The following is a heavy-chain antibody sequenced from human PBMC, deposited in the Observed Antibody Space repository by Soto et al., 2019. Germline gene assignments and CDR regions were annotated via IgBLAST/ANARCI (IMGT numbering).Heavy chain of an antibody. CDR2: IYPGDSDV. Sequence: EVQLVQSGAEVKKPGESLKISCKGSGYSFTSYWIACVRQMHGQGLEWMGIIYPGDSDVTYSPSFQGQVTISADKSINTAYLQWSSLKASDTAMYYCARQWGSYTYLDYWGQGTLVTVSS. D-gene: IGHD1-26*01. V-gene: IGHV5-51*01. J-gene: IGHJ4*02. CDR3: ARQWGSYTYLDY. CDR1: GYSFTSYW.